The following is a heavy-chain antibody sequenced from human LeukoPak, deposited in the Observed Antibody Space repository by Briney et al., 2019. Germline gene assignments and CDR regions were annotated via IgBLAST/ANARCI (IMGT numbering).Heavy chain of an antibody. Sequence: GGSLRLSCAASGFTFSDHYMSWIRQAPGKGLEWVSYISSSGSTIYYADSVKGRFTISRDNAKNSLYLQMNSLRAEDTAVYYCARSWIQLWLNYYYGMDVWGQGTTVTVSS. V-gene: IGHV3-11*01. CDR3: ARSWIQLWLNYYYGMDV. CDR2: ISSSGSTI. D-gene: IGHD5-18*01. CDR1: GFTFSDHY. J-gene: IGHJ6*02.